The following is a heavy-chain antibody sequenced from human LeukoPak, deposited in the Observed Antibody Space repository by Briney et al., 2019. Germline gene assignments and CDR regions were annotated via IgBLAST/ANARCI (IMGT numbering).Heavy chain of an antibody. D-gene: IGHD3-10*01. CDR1: GFTFSSYA. CDR3: ARDDYYGSETIDF. V-gene: IGHV3-30*04. CDR2: ISYDGSNK. Sequence: GGSLRLSCAASGFTFSSYAMHWVRQAPGKGLEWVAVISYDGSNKYYADSVKGRFTISRDNSKNTLYLQMNSLRAEDTAVYYCARDDYYGSETIDFWGQGTLVTVSS. J-gene: IGHJ4*02.